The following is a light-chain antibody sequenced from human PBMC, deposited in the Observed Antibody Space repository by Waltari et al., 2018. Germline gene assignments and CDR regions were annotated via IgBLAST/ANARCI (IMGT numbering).Light chain of an antibody. V-gene: IGKV3-20*01. Sequence: ESVLTQSPATLSLSPGETATISCRASRSVSANFLAWYQQKPGQAPRLLIHDAFRRATGVPDRFSGSGSETDFTLNINRLEPDDFAVYFGQQYGSSVSFGGGTKLEIK. CDR1: RSVSANF. CDR3: QQYGSSVS. J-gene: IGKJ4*01. CDR2: DAF.